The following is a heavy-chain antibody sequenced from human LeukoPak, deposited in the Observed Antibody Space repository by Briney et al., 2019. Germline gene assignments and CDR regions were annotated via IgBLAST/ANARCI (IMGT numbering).Heavy chain of an antibody. CDR3: ARTRKNYYDSSGLFDY. Sequence: PGGSLRLSCAASGFTFSDYYMSWIRQAPGRGLEWVSYISSSGSTKHSADSVKGRFTISRDNAKNSLFLQMKSLRAEDTAVYYCARTRKNYYDSSGLFDYWGQGTLVTVSS. D-gene: IGHD3-22*01. J-gene: IGHJ4*02. CDR2: ISSSGSTK. CDR1: GFTFSDYY. V-gene: IGHV3-11*01.